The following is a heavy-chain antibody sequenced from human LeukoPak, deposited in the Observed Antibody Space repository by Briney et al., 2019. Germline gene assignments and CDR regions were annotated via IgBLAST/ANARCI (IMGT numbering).Heavy chain of an antibody. CDR3: ARVGGGSSWYYGAFDI. D-gene: IGHD6-13*01. CDR1: GGTFSSYA. CDR2: INPNSGGT. Sequence: ASVKVSCKASGGTFSSYAISWVRQVPGQGLEWMGWINPNSGGTNYAQKFQGRVTMTRDTSISTAYMELSRLRSDDTAVYYCARVGGGSSWYYGAFDIWGQGTMVTVSS. J-gene: IGHJ3*02. V-gene: IGHV1-2*02.